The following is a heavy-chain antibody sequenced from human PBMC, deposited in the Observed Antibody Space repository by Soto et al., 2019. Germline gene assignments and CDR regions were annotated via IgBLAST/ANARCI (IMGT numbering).Heavy chain of an antibody. CDR1: GFSFSSYA. CDR2: ISGSGGST. V-gene: IGHV3-23*01. CDR3: AKINVDTAMGLDY. Sequence: GSLRVFAAAAGFSFSSYAMCWVRQAPGKGLEWVSAISGSGGSTYYADSVKGRFTISRDNSKNTLYLRMNSLRTEDTAVYYWAKINVDTAMGLDYWGQGTLVPVPS. D-gene: IGHD5-18*01. J-gene: IGHJ4*02.